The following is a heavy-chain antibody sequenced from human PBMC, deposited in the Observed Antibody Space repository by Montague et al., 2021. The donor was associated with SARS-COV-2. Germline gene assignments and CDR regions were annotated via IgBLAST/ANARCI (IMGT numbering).Heavy chain of an antibody. D-gene: IGHD7-27*01. CDR1: GDSVSMNDIA. Sequence: CAISGDSVSMNDIAWNWFRQSPSRGLEWLGRTFYRSEWNYHYADXXKSRITIDPDTSKNQVSLQLRSVTPEDTAVYFCARVRHLGRGMGVWGQGTTVTVSS. CDR3: ARVRHLGRGMGV. J-gene: IGHJ6*02. CDR2: TFYRSEWNY. V-gene: IGHV6-1*01.